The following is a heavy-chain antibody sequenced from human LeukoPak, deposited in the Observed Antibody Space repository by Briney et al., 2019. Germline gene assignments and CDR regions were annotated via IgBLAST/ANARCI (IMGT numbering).Heavy chain of an antibody. CDR3: GKGGGAADY. Sequence: TGGSLRLSCAASGFTFGSSAMSWVRQTPGKGLEWVSAISGRGDDTFHADSVKGRFTISRDNSKNTPYLQMNSLRAGDPAVYYCGKGGGAADYWGQGTLVTVSS. V-gene: IGHV3-23*01. CDR2: ISGRGDDT. CDR1: GFTFGSSA. D-gene: IGHD3-16*01. J-gene: IGHJ4*02.